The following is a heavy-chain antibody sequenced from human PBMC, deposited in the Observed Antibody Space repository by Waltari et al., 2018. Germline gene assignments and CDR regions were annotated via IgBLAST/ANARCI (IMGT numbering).Heavy chain of an antibody. CDR3: ARVYGRITIFGVVKFMDWFDP. J-gene: IGHJ5*02. D-gene: IGHD3-3*01. CDR1: GYSISSGYY. CDR2: IYHSGSP. V-gene: IGHV4-38-2*01. Sequence: QVQLQESGPGLVKPSETLSLTCAVSGYSISSGYYWGWIRQPPGKGLEWIGSIYHSGSPSSHPSLKSRVTISVDTSKNQFSLKLSSVTAADTAVYYCARVYGRITIFGVVKFMDWFDPWGQGTLVTVSS.